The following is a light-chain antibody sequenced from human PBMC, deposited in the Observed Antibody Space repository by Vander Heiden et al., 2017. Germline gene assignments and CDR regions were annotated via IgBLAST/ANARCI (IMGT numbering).Light chain of an antibody. V-gene: IGLV2-14*01. J-gene: IGLJ1*01. Sequence: QSALTQPASVSGSPAQSITISCTGTSSDVGGYNYVSWYQQHPGKAPKLMIYEVSNRPSGVSNRFSGSKSGNTASLTISGLQAEDEADYYCSSYTSSSTPWVFGTGTKVTVL. CDR3: SSYTSSSTPWV. CDR2: EVS. CDR1: SSDVGGYNY.